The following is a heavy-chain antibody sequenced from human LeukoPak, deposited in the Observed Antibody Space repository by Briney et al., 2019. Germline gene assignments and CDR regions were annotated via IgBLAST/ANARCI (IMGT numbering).Heavy chain of an antibody. CDR1: GFTFSSYA. Sequence: PGGPLRLSCAASGFTFSSYAVHWVRQAPGKGLEWVAVISYDGSNKYYADSVKGRFTISRDNSKNTLYLQMNSLRAEDTAVYYCARDLGSSWYGGFDYWGQGTLVTVSS. J-gene: IGHJ4*02. V-gene: IGHV3-30-3*01. CDR2: ISYDGSNK. D-gene: IGHD6-13*01. CDR3: ARDLGSSWYGGFDY.